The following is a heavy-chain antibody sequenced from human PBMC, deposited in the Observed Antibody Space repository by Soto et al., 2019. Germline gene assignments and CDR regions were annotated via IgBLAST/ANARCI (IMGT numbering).Heavy chain of an antibody. CDR1: GFSLSNARMG. D-gene: IGHD6-19*01. Sequence: QVTLKESGPVLVKPTETLTLTCTVSGFSLSNARMGVSWIRQPPGKALEWLAHIFSNDEKSYSTSLKSRLTISKDTSKSQVVLTMTNMDPVDTAPYYCARIRSGWGGVGFFDYWGQGTLVTVSS. CDR2: IFSNDEK. V-gene: IGHV2-26*01. J-gene: IGHJ4*02. CDR3: ARIRSGWGGVGFFDY.